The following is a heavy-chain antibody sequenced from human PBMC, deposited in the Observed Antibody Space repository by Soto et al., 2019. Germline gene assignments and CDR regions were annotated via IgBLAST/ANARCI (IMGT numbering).Heavy chain of an antibody. J-gene: IGHJ4*02. CDR1: GFTFSLFG. CDR3: AKGRDSTRLRWQYFDN. CDR2: ISYEGRNK. D-gene: IGHD3-16*01. V-gene: IGHV3-30*18. Sequence: QVQLVESGGDVVQPGRSLRLSCAVSGFTFSLFGMHWVRQAPGKGLEWVAFISYEGRNKYYADSVNGRFTISRDNSKNTLSLQMDSLRPEDTAVYYCAKGRDSTRLRWQYFDNWGQGTQVTVSS.